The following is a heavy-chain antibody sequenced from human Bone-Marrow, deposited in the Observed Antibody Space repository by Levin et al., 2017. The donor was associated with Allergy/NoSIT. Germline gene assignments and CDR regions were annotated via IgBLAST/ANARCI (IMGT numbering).Heavy chain of an antibody. D-gene: IGHD6-19*01. J-gene: IGHJ4*02. V-gene: IGHV3-53*01. CDR1: GFTVSSHY. Sequence: GESLKISCAASGFTVSSHYMSWVRQAPGKGLEWVSIIYAAGSTYYADSVKGRFTISRDNSKNTLFLQMNSLRAEDTAVYYCARDPQGAVAGPRGYWGQGTLVTVSS. CDR2: IYAAGST. CDR3: ARDPQGAVAGPRGY.